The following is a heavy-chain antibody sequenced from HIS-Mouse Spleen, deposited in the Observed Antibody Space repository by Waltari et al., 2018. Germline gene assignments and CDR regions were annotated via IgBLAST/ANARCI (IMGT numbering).Heavy chain of an antibody. Sequence: QVQLVESGGGVVQPGRSLRLSCAASGFTFSSYGMHWVRQAPVKGLEWVAVISYNGSNKYYADSVKGRFTISRDNSKNTLYLQMNSLRAEDTAVYYCAKDNSYGYNWFDPWGQGTLVTVSS. D-gene: IGHD5-18*01. CDR3: AKDNSYGYNWFDP. J-gene: IGHJ5*02. CDR1: GFTFSSYG. V-gene: IGHV3-30*18. CDR2: ISYNGSNK.